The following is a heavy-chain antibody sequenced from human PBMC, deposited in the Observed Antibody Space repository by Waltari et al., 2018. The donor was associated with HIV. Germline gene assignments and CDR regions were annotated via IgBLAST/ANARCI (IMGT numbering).Heavy chain of an antibody. J-gene: IGHJ4*02. CDR2: VYHCGIT. CDR3: ARVLTVIRGVTFQYYFDY. V-gene: IGHV4-30-4*01. CDR1: GGSINSDAYY. D-gene: IGHD3-10*01. Sequence: QVQLRESGPGLVKPSQTLSLTCTVSGGSINSDAYYWTWIRQSPGKGLGWIGYVYHCGITYSNPSLKSRISVSVDKSKSQFSLKLSSVTAADTAVYYCARVLTVIRGVTFQYYFDYWGQGILVTVSS.